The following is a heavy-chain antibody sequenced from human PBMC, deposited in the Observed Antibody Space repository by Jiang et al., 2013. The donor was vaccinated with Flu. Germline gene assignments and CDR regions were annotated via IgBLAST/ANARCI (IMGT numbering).Heavy chain of an antibody. D-gene: IGHD3-22*01. J-gene: IGHJ4*02. Sequence: GSGLVKPSQTLSLTCTVSGDSIKRGGYFWSWIRQHPGKGLEWIGYIYYSGSTYYNPSLKSRAAISVDMSKNQFSLKLSSVTAADTAVYYCARDRGSGYYLFPDYWGQGTLVTVSS. V-gene: IGHV4-31*03. CDR2: IYYSGST. CDR3: ARDRGSGYYLFPDY. CDR1: GDSIKRGGYF.